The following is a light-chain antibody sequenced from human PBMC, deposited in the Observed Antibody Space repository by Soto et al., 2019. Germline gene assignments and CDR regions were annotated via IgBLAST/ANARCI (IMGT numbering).Light chain of an antibody. CDR3: QSYDSSLSRYV. J-gene: IGLJ1*01. CDR2: TNT. V-gene: IGLV1-40*01. Sequence: HSVLTQPPSVSGAPGQRVTISCTGGSSNFGAGYDVHWYQQLPGTAPKLLIHTNTNRPSGVPDRFSGSKSDTSASLAITGLQAEDEADYYCQSYDSSLSRYVFGTGTKLTVL. CDR1: SSNFGAGYD.